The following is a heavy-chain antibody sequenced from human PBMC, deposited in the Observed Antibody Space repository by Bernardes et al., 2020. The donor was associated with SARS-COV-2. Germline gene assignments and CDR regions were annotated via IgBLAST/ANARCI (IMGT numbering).Heavy chain of an antibody. CDR1: GYTFTGYY. D-gene: IGHD2-15*01. Sequence: ASVQVSCKASGYTFTGYYMHWVRQAPGQGLEWMGWINPNSGGTNYAQKFQGRVTMTRDTSISTAYMELSRLRSDDTAVYYCARARGGSAGYYYGMDVWGQGTTGTVSS. V-gene: IGHV1-2*02. CDR3: ARARGGSAGYYYGMDV. J-gene: IGHJ6*02. CDR2: INPNSGGT.